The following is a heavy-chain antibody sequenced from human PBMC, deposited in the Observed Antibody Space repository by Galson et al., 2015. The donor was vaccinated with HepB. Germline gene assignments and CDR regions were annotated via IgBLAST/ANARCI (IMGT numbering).Heavy chain of an antibody. CDR2: INPSGGST. V-gene: IGHV1-46*01. D-gene: IGHD5-24*01. Sequence: SVKVSCKASGYKFTSYYMHWVRQAPGQGLEWMGIINPSGGSTDYAQKFRGRLTMTRDTSTSTVYMELSSLRSEDTAVYYCARARRDGYNYGSGYWGQGTLVTVSS. J-gene: IGHJ4*02. CDR1: GYKFTSYY. CDR3: ARARRDGYNYGSGY.